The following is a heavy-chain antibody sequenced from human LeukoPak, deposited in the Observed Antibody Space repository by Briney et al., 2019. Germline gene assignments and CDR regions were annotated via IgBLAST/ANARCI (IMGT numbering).Heavy chain of an antibody. CDR1: GYTFTGYY. V-gene: IGHV1-2*02. J-gene: IGHJ3*02. Sequence: ASVKVSCKASGYTFTGYYMHWVRQAPGQGLGWMGWINPNSGGTNYAQKFQGRVTMTRDTSISTAYMELSRLRSDDTAVYYCASVAYGGIVGALDAFDIWGQATMVTVSS. CDR2: INPNSGGT. D-gene: IGHD1-26*01. CDR3: ASVAYGGIVGALDAFDI.